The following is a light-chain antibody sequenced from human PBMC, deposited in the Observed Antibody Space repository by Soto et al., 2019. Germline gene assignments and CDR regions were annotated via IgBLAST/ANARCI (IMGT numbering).Light chain of an antibody. J-gene: IGLJ3*02. CDR3: YSTDISGNHGV. CDR2: EDS. CDR1: ALPKKY. Sequence: SSELTQPPSVSVSPGQAARITCSGDALPKKYAYWYQQKSGQAPVLVIFEDSKRPSGIPERFSGSSSGTMATLIITGAQVADEADYYCYSTDISGNHGVFGGGTKLTVL. V-gene: IGLV3-10*01.